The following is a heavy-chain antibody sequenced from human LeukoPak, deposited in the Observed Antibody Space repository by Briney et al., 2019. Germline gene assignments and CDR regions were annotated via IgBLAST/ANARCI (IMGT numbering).Heavy chain of an antibody. CDR2: INPSGGST. CDR1: GYTFTGNN. D-gene: IGHD5-12*01. V-gene: IGHV1-2*02. J-gene: IGHJ5*02. CDR3: AKAGSNGYGWGPLNWVDP. Sequence: GASVKVSCKASGYTFTGNNIYWVRQAPGQGLEWMGIINPSGGSTSYAQKFQGRVTMTRDTSTSTAYMELSSLKSDDTAVYYCAKAGSNGYGWGPLNWVDPWGQGTLVTVSS.